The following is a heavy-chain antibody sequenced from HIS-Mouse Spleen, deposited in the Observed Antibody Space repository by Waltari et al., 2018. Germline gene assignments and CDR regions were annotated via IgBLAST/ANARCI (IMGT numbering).Heavy chain of an antibody. CDR3: ARDLGNWFDP. CDR2: ISSSSSTI. Sequence: EVQLVDSGGGLVKPGGSLSLSGPPWASTVVAFGLNWVRQAPGKGLELVSYISSSSSTIYYADSVKGRFTISRDNAKNSLYLQMNSLRAEDTAVYYCARDLGNWFDPWGQGTLVTVSS. J-gene: IGHJ5*02. CDR1: ASTVVAFG. V-gene: IGHV3-48*01.